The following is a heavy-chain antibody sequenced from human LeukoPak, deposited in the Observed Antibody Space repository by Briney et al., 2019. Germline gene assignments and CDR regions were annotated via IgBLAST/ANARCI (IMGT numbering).Heavy chain of an antibody. Sequence: GESLKISCKGSGYSFTNYWVGWVRLMPGEGLEWMAIIYPGDSDTRYSPSFQGQVTISADKSISTAYLQWSSLKASDTAMYYCASGLRYYFDYWGQGTLVTVSS. CDR2: IYPGDSDT. V-gene: IGHV5-51*01. CDR1: GYSFTNYW. CDR3: ASGLRYYFDY. J-gene: IGHJ4*02.